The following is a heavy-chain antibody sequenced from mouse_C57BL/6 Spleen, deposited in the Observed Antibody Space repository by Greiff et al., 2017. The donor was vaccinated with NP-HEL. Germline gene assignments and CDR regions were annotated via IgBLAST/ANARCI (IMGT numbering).Heavy chain of an antibody. CDR1: GYAFSSYW. Sequence: QVQLQQSGAELVKPGASVKISCKASGYAFSSYWMNWVKQRPGKGLEWIGQIYPGDGDTNYNGKFKGKATLTADKSSSTAYMQLSSLTSEDSAVYFCARDSNYEDYAMDDWGQGTSVTVSS. CDR2: IYPGDGDT. D-gene: IGHD2-5*01. J-gene: IGHJ4*01. V-gene: IGHV1-80*01. CDR3: ARDSNYEDYAMDD.